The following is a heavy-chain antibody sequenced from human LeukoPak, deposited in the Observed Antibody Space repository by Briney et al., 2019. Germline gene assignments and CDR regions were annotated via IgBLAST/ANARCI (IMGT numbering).Heavy chain of an antibody. CDR1: GXSISSYY. CDR2: IYYSGST. CDR3: ARYGGTAAGTPFDY. Sequence: SETLSLTCTVSGXSISSYYWSWIRQPPGKGLEWIAYIYYSGSTNYNPSLKSRVTISVDTSKNQFSLKLSSVTAADTAVYYCARYGGTAAGTPFDYWGQGTLVTVSS. D-gene: IGHD6-13*01. V-gene: IGHV4-59*01. J-gene: IGHJ4*02.